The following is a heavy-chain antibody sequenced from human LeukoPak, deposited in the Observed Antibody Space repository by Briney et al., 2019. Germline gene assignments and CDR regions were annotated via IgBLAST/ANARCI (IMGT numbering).Heavy chain of an antibody. CDR3: ARGSRYCSTTRCNDFDY. V-gene: IGHV5-51*01. CDR2: IFPGDSNT. D-gene: IGHD2-2*01. Sequence: GESLKISCKGSGYSFTTYWIVWVRQMPGKGLEWMGIIFPGDSNTRYSPSFQGQVTLSADKSINTAYLQWSSLKASDTATYYCARGSRYCSTTRCNDFDYWGQGTQVTVSS. J-gene: IGHJ4*02. CDR1: GYSFTTYW.